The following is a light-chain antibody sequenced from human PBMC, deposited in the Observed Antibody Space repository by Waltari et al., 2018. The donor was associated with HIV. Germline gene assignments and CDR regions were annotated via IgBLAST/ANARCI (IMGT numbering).Light chain of an antibody. CDR3: QQYNNWRGT. Sequence: IVMTQSPATLSVSPGERATLSCRASQNVISNLAWYQHKPGQPPRLLIYGASTRAPGIPARFSGSGSGTEFTLTITSLQSEDFAVYYCQQYNNWRGTFGPGTKVDFK. V-gene: IGKV3-15*01. CDR1: QNVISN. J-gene: IGKJ3*01. CDR2: GAS.